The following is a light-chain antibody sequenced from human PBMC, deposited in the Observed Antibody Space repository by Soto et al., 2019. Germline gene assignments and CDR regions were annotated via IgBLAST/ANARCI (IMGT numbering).Light chain of an antibody. CDR2: AAS. J-gene: IGKJ5*01. V-gene: IGKV1-33*01. CDR3: QQYDNLPIT. Sequence: DIQMTQSPSSLTASIGDRVTITCQASQHITNYLNWFQQKPGKAPKLLIYAASNLKTGVPSRFSGSGSATHFSFTISGLQPEDIGTYYCQQYDNLPITFGQGTRLEIK. CDR1: QHITNY.